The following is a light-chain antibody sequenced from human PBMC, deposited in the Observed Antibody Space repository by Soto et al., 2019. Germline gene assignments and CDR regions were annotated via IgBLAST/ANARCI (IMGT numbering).Light chain of an antibody. CDR1: SSDVGGYNY. V-gene: IGLV2-14*01. J-gene: IGLJ1*01. CDR3: SSYTSSNTYV. CDR2: DVS. Sequence: QSALTQPASVSGSPGQSITISCTGTSSDVGGYNYVSWYQQYPGKAPKLMIYDVSNRPSGVSNRFSGSKSGNTASLTISGLQAEDEADYYRSSYTSSNTYVFGTGTKVTVL.